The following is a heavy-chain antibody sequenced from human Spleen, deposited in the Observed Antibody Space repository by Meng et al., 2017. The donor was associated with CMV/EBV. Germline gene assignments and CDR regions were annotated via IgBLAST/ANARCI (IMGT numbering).Heavy chain of an antibody. CDR1: GYSFTDFY. CDR2: VSPNSGGT. CDR3: ARFRGVYSRGWIDY. V-gene: IGHV1-2*02. Sequence: SVKVSCKASGYSFTDFYIHWLRQAPGQGLQWMGWVSPNSGGTNYAQNFQGRVTLTRDTSINTAYMDLTRLTFDDTAIYYCARFRGVYSRGWIDYWGQGTLVTVSS. J-gene: IGHJ4*02. D-gene: IGHD6-19*01.